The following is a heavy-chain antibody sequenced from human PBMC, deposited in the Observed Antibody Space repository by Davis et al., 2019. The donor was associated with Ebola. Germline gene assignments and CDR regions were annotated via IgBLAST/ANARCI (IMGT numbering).Heavy chain of an antibody. V-gene: IGHV1-3*01. J-gene: IGHJ4*02. Sequence: ASVKVSCKASGYTFTSYAIHWVRQAPGQRLEWMGWINAGNGNTKYSQKFQGRVTITRDTSASTAYMELSSLRSEDTSVYYCARDRGGDYSFDYWGQGTLVTVSS. D-gene: IGHD3-10*01. CDR1: GYTFTSYA. CDR2: INAGNGNT. CDR3: ARDRGGDYSFDY.